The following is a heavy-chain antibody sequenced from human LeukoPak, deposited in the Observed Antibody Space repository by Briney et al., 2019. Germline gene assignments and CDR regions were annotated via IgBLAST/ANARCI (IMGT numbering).Heavy chain of an antibody. Sequence: EASVKVSCKASGYTFTSYDFNWVRQATGQGLEWMGWMNPNSGNTGYAQKFQGRVTITRNTSISTAYMELSSLRSEDTAVYYCAREVAAARHAFDIWGQGTMVTVSS. CDR1: GYTFTSYD. D-gene: IGHD6-13*01. V-gene: IGHV1-8*03. CDR2: MNPNSGNT. CDR3: AREVAAARHAFDI. J-gene: IGHJ3*02.